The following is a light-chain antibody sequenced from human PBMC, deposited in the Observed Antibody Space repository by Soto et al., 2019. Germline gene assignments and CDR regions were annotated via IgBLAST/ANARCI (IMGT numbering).Light chain of an antibody. CDR2: GAS. J-gene: IGKJ1*01. CDR1: QSVSSSY. V-gene: IGKV3-20*01. CDR3: QQYGSSPWT. Sequence: EIVLTQSPGTLSLSPGERATLSCRASQSVSSSYLAWYQQKPGQAPSLLIYGASSRATGIPDRFSGSVSGTDFTLTISRLAPEDFAVYYCQQYGSSPWTFGQGTKVEIK.